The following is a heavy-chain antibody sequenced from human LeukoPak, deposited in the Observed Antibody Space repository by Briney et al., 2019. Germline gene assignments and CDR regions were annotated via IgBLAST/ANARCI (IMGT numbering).Heavy chain of an antibody. J-gene: IGHJ4*02. D-gene: IGHD3-22*01. CDR3: AKSPSITMIVVVITDYYFDY. CDR2: ISGSGGST. V-gene: IGHV3-23*01. Sequence: PGGSLRLSCAASGFTFSSYAMSWVRQAPGKGLEWVSAISGSGGSTYYADSVKGRFTISRDNSKNTLYLQMNSLRAEDTAVYYSAKSPSITMIVVVITDYYFDYWGQGTLVTVSS. CDR1: GFTFSSYA.